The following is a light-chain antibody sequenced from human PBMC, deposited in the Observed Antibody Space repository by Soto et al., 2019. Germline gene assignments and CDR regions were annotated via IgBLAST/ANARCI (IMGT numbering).Light chain of an antibody. CDR2: DAS. Sequence: DIQMTQSPSTLSASVGDRVTITCRASQDISTWVAWYQQRPGKAPHLLIYDASRLQSGVPSRFTGSGSGTEFTLTVSSLQPDDFATYYCQHRVFGPGTTLEIK. J-gene: IGKJ3*01. V-gene: IGKV1-5*01. CDR1: QDISTW. CDR3: QHRV.